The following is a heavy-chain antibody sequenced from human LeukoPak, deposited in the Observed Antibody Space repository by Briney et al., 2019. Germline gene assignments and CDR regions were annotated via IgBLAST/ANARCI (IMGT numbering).Heavy chain of an antibody. J-gene: IGHJ4*02. CDR3: VTDQAGRHPYFFDY. V-gene: IGHV3-7*01. CDR2: IKEDGSEI. Sequence: GGSLRLSCAASGFNFSTYWMTWVRQVPGKGLEWVANIKEDGSEIYYVDAVKGRFSISRDNAKTSLYLQMNNLSVADTAVYYCVTDQAGRHPYFFDYWGQGTLVTVSS. CDR1: GFNFSTYW. D-gene: IGHD3-10*01.